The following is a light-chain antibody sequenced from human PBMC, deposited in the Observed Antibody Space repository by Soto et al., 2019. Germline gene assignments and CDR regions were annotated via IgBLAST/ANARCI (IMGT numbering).Light chain of an antibody. CDR2: DAS. Sequence: EIVFTHSPGTLSLSPVERATLSCRASQSVSNNYLAWYQQKPGQAPRLLIYDASNRATGIPARFSGSGSGTDFTLTISSLEPEDFAVYYCQQRSNWQGATFGGGTKVDI. CDR1: QSVSNNY. J-gene: IGKJ4*01. V-gene: IGKV3D-11*02. CDR3: QQRSNWQGAT.